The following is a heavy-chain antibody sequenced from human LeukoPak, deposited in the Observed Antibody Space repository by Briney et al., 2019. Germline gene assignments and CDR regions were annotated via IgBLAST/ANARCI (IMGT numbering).Heavy chain of an antibody. CDR1: GYTFTIYG. CDR3: ARGRQSSIAVADGFDY. CDR2: ISAYNGNT. V-gene: IGHV1-18*01. J-gene: IGHJ4*02. D-gene: IGHD6-19*01. Sequence: ASVNVSCKASGYTFTIYGISGVRQAPGQGLEWVGWISAYNGNTNYAQKLQGRVTMTTDTSTSTAYMELRSLRSDDTAVYYCARGRQSSIAVADGFDYWGQGTLVTVSS.